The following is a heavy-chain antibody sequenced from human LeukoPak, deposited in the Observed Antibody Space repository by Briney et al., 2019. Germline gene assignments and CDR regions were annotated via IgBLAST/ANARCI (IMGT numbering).Heavy chain of an antibody. CDR3: TRDWYHAFDF. D-gene: IGHD3-9*01. Sequence: GGSLRLSCAASGFTFNNAWMNWVRQAPGKGLEWVGRIKKRSDGGTTDYAAPVKDRFIISRDDSQDTLYLQMNTLKTEDTAVYYCTRDWYHAFDFWGQGTVVTVSS. J-gene: IGHJ3*01. V-gene: IGHV3-15*07. CDR2: IKKRSDGGTT. CDR1: GFTFNNAW.